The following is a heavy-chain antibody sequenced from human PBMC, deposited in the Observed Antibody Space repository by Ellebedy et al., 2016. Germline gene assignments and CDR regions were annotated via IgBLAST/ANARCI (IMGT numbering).Heavy chain of an antibody. CDR3: ARAASGYSWGWFDY. CDR1: GGSISSHY. Sequence: SETLSLTCTVSGGSISSHYWSWIRQPPGKGLEWIGYIYNSGSTNYNPSRKRLVTISLDTSKNQFSLKLPSVTAADTAVYYCARAASGYSWGWFDYWGQGTLVTVSS. D-gene: IGHD1-26*01. J-gene: IGHJ4*02. CDR2: IYNSGST. V-gene: IGHV4-59*11.